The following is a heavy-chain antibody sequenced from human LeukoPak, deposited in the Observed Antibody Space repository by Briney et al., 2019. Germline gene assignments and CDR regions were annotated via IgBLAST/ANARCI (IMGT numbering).Heavy chain of an antibody. Sequence: GGSLRLSCAASGFPLSSYPMSWVRQAPRKGREWVSAISGCGGDTYYADSVKGRFTISRDNSKNTPYLQMNSLRAEDTALYYSATSIGWYPKYFDYWGQGTLVTVSS. CDR3: ATSIGWYPKYFDY. CDR1: GFPLSSYP. J-gene: IGHJ4*02. D-gene: IGHD6-19*01. CDR2: ISGCGGDT. V-gene: IGHV3-23*01.